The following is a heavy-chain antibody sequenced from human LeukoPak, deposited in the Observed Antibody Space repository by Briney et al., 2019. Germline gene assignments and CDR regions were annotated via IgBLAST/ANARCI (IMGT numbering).Heavy chain of an antibody. D-gene: IGHD3-22*01. V-gene: IGHV3-53*01. J-gene: IGHJ3*02. CDR1: GFTFNKYG. CDR3: ARDSRQDYYDSSGYLWFAFDI. Sequence: GGSLRLSCAASGFTFNKYGTHWVRQAPGKGLEWVSVIYSGGSTYYADSVKGRFTISRDNSKNTLYLQMNSLRAEDTAVYYCARDSRQDYYDSSGYLWFAFDIWGQGTMVTVSS. CDR2: IYSGGST.